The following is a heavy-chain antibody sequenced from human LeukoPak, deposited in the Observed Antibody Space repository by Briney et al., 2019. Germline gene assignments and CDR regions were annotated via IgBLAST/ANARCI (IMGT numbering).Heavy chain of an antibody. CDR1: GFTYNHYG. V-gene: IGHV3-33*03. CDR3: AKDAQRGFDYSNSLEY. Sequence: GGSLRLSCAASGFTYNHYGMHWVRQAPGKGLEWVAVIWSDGTEKYYADAVKGRFTVSRDDSRNTLYLQMNSLRGEDTAVYYCAKDAQRGFDYSNSLEYWGQGTLVTVSS. D-gene: IGHD4-11*01. CDR2: IWSDGTEK. J-gene: IGHJ4*02.